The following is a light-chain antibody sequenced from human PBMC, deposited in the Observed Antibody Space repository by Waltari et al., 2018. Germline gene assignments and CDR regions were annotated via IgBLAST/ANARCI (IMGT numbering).Light chain of an antibody. CDR3: QQRRTWPLT. Sequence: CWASQSVSNYLAWDQQKPGQAPRLLIYDTSNRATGIPARFSGSGFGTDFTLTITSLEPEDFAVYYCQQRRTWPLTFGGGTKVEIK. CDR2: DTS. CDR1: QSVSNY. J-gene: IGKJ4*01. V-gene: IGKV3-11*01.